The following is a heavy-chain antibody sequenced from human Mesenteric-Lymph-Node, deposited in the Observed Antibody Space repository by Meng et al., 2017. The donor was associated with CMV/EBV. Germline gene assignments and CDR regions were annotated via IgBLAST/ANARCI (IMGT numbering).Heavy chain of an antibody. D-gene: IGHD3-3*01. CDR2: ISYDGSNK. CDR1: GFTFSSYA. CDR3: ARDRRLGGYYDFWSGYYTQARSYYGMDV. J-gene: IGHJ6*02. Sequence: GESLKISCAASGFTFSSYAMHWVRQAPGKGLEWVAVISYDGSNKYYADSVKGRFTISRDNSKNTPYLQMNSLRAEDTAVYYCARDRRLGGYYDFWSGYYTQARSYYGMDVWGQGTTVTVSS. V-gene: IGHV3-30*04.